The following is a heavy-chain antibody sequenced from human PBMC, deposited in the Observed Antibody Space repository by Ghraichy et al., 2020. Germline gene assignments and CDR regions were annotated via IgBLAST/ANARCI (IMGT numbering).Heavy chain of an antibody. CDR3: TRDRAFKCFDY. V-gene: IGHV3-7*03. Sequence: GGSLRLSCAASGFNFTSSGMNWVRQAPGKELERVAGIKPGGGGTNHVDSVTGRFTISRDNARNSLYLQMNSLRAEDTAFYYCTRDRAFKCFDYWGQGTLVTGSS. CDR2: IKPGGGGT. J-gene: IGHJ4*02. CDR1: GFNFTSSG.